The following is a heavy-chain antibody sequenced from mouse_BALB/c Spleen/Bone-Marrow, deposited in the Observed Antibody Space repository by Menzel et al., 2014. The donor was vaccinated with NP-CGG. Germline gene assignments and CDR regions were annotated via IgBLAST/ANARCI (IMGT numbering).Heavy chain of an antibody. CDR2: IYPGNSDT. Sequence: VQLQQSGTVLARPGASVKMSCKASGYTFTSYWMHWLKQRPGQGLEWIGAIYPGNSDTSYNQKFKGKAKLTAVTSTSTAYMDLSSLTNEDSAVYYCTRGITTVVATRAMDYWSQGTSVTVSS. CDR3: TRGITTVVATRAMDY. V-gene: IGHV1-5*01. CDR1: GYTFTSYW. D-gene: IGHD1-1*01. J-gene: IGHJ4*01.